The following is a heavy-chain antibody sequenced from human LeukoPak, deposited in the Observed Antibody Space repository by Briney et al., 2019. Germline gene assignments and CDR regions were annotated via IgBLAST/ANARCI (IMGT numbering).Heavy chain of an antibody. CDR3: ARVDTAMVTDPTDFFDY. J-gene: IGHJ4*02. Sequence: PGGSLRLSCAASGFTFSSYWMHWVRQAPGKGLVWVSRINSDGSSTSYADSVKGRFTISRDNAKNTLYLQMNSLRAEDTAVYYCARVDTAMVTDPTDFFDYWGQGTLVTVSS. CDR1: GFTFSSYW. CDR2: INSDGSST. D-gene: IGHD5-18*01. V-gene: IGHV3-74*01.